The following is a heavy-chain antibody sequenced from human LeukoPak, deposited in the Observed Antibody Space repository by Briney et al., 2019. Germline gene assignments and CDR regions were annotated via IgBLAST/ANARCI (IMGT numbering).Heavy chain of an antibody. V-gene: IGHV3-30*02. Sequence: GGSLRLSCAASAFIFSSYGMHWVRQAPGKGLEWVAFIRHDGNNKYYADSVKGRFTISRDNSKNTLYLQMNSLRAEDTAVYYCAKDLGYFDWPSFDYWGQGTLVTVSS. CDR2: IRHDGNNK. CDR1: AFIFSSYG. D-gene: IGHD3-9*01. J-gene: IGHJ4*02. CDR3: AKDLGYFDWPSFDY.